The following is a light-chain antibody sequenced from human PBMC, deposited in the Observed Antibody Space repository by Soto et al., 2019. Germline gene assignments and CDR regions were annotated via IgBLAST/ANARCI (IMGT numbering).Light chain of an antibody. CDR2: DAS. CDR3: QHYNSYSEA. Sequence: DLQMTQSPSTLSASVGNRVTITCRASQSISSWLAWYQQKPGKAPKLLIYDASSLESGVPSRFSGSGSGTEFTLTISSLQPDDLATYYCQHYNSYSEAFGQGTKVDTK. V-gene: IGKV1-5*01. CDR1: QSISSW. J-gene: IGKJ1*01.